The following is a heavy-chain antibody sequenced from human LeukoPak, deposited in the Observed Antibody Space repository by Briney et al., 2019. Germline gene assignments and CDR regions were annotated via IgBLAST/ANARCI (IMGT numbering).Heavy chain of an antibody. D-gene: IGHD4-11*01. CDR1: GFTFSSYS. CDR2: ISSSSSYI. Sequence: GGSLRLACAASGFTFSSYSMNWVRQAPGKGLEWVSSISSSSSYIYYADSVKGRFTISRDNSKNTLSLQMNSLRADDTAIYYCVKRVDYSEKYYFDSWGRGTLVTVSS. V-gene: IGHV3-21*04. CDR3: VKRVDYSEKYYFDS. J-gene: IGHJ4*02.